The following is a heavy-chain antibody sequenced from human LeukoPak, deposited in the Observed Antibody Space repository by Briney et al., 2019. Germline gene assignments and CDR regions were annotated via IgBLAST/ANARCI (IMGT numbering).Heavy chain of an antibody. D-gene: IGHD1-26*01. Sequence: GGSLRLSCAASGFTFSSYAMSWVRQAPGKGLEWVSVISGSGGSTYYADSVKGRFTISRDNAKNTLSLQLNTLRAAATAPYSRPQDQSGRYSYFESWGPGPLVTVSS. CDR2: ISGSGGST. V-gene: IGHV3-23*01. J-gene: IGHJ4*01. CDR1: GFTFSSYA. CDR3: PQDQSGRYSYFES.